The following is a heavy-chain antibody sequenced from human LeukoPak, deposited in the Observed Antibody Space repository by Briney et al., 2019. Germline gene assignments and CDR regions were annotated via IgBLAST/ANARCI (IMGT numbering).Heavy chain of an antibody. Sequence: GGSLRLSCAASGFTFSSYGMHWVRQAPGKGLEWVAVIWYGGSNKYYADSVKGRFTISRDNSKNTLYLQMNSLRAEDTAVYYCARAGGEYVADAFDIWGQGTMVTVSS. CDR3: ARAGGEYVADAFDI. CDR2: IWYGGSNK. V-gene: IGHV3-33*01. CDR1: GFTFSSYG. D-gene: IGHD3-16*01. J-gene: IGHJ3*02.